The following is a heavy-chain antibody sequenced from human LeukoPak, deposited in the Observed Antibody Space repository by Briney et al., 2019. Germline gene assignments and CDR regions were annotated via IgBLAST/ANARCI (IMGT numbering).Heavy chain of an antibody. V-gene: IGHV3-9*01. CDR1: GFTFDDYA. CDR3: AKARLRDYYYMDV. J-gene: IGHJ6*03. CDR2: ISWNSGSI. Sequence: PGRSLKLSCAASGFTFDDYAMHWVRQAPGKGLEWVSGISWNSGSIGYADSVKGRFTISRDNAKNSLYLQMNSLRAEDTALYYCAKARLRDYYYMDVWGKGTTVTISS. D-gene: IGHD4-17*01.